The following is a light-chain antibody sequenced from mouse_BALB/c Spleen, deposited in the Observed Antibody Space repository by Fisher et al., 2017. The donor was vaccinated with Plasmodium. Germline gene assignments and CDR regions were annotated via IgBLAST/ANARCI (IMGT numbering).Light chain of an antibody. J-gene: IGKJ5*01. CDR2: YSS. CDR1: QSTSNH. V-gene: IGKV5-43*01. Sequence: DIVITQTPATLSVTPGDSVSLSCRASQSTSNHLHWYQQKSHESPRILIKYSSQSISGIPSRFSGSGSGTDFTLSINSVETEDFGIYFCQQSNSWPLTFGAGTKLELK. CDR3: QQSNSWPLT.